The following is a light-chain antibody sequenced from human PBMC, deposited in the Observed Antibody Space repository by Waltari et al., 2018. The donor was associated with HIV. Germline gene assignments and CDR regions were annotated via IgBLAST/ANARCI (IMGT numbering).Light chain of an antibody. Sequence: DVQLTQSPSLLSAAVGHRVTITCRARQAINNYFAWYQQKPGKAPKLLITLASALQSGVPSRFSGSGSGTEFTLTIRGLQPEDLATYYCQQADFYPVTFGGGTRVEIK. CDR2: LAS. J-gene: IGKJ4*01. V-gene: IGKV1-9*01. CDR1: QAINNY. CDR3: QQADFYPVT.